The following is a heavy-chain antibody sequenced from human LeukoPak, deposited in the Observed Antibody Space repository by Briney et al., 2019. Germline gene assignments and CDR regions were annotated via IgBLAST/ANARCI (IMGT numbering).Heavy chain of an antibody. Sequence: GESLKISCKGFGYSFTTYWIAWVRQMPGKGLEWTGIIYPGDSDTRYSPSFQGQVTISADKSISTAYLQWTSLKASDTAMYYCARRGQQLEYFETWGQGTLVTVSS. CDR3: ARRGQQLEYFET. D-gene: IGHD6-13*01. CDR2: IYPGDSDT. J-gene: IGHJ1*01. CDR1: GYSFTTYW. V-gene: IGHV5-51*01.